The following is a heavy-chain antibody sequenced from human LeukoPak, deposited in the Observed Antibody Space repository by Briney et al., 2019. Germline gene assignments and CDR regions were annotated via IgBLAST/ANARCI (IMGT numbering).Heavy chain of an antibody. J-gene: IGHJ4*02. D-gene: IGHD3-10*01. Sequence: GGSLRLSCAASGFTFSSYSMNWVRQAPGKGLEWVSSISSSSSYIYYADSVKGRFTISRDNAKNSLYLQMNSLRAEDTAVYYCARDPGGFYYGPEHEKNFDYWGQGTLVTVSS. CDR3: ARDPGGFYYGPEHEKNFDY. CDR1: GFTFSSYS. V-gene: IGHV3-21*01. CDR2: ISSSSSYI.